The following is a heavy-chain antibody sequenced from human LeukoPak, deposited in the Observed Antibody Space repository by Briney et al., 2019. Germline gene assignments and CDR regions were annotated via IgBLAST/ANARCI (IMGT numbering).Heavy chain of an antibody. J-gene: IGHJ4*02. Sequence: ASVKVSCKASGYTFTSYGISWVRQAPGQGLEWMGIINPSDGTISYAQKFQGRVTMTRDTSTSTVYMELSSLRSEDTAVYYCARAPANKYDSRLPEDYWGQGTLVTVSS. CDR3: ARAPANKYDSRLPEDY. CDR1: GYTFTSYG. D-gene: IGHD3-22*01. CDR2: INPSDGTI. V-gene: IGHV1-46*01.